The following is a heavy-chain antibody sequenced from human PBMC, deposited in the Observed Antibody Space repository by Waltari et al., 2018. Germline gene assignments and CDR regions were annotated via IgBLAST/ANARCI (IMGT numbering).Heavy chain of an antibody. CDR3: AREARDYDYYYMDV. J-gene: IGHJ6*03. CDR1: GFTVSSNY. Sequence: EVQLVETGGGLIQPGGSLRLSCAASGFTVSSNYMSWVRQAPGKGLEWVSVIYSGGRTYYADSVKCRFTISRDNSKNTLYLQMNSLRAEDTAVYYCAREARDYDYYYMDVWGKGTTVTVSS. V-gene: IGHV3-53*02. CDR2: IYSGGRT.